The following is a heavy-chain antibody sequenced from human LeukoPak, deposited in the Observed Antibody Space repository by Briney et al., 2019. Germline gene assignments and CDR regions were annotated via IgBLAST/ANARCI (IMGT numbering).Heavy chain of an antibody. V-gene: IGHV3-23*01. D-gene: IGHD1-26*01. J-gene: IGHJ4*02. CDR3: ARSGSGSSWYYFDY. Sequence: PGGSLRLSCAASGFTFSSYAMSWVRQAPGKGLEWVSAISGSGVSTCYADSVKGRFTISRDNSKNTLYLQMNSLRAEDTAVYYCARSGSGSSWYYFDYWGQGTLVTVSS. CDR2: ISGSGVST. CDR1: GFTFSSYA.